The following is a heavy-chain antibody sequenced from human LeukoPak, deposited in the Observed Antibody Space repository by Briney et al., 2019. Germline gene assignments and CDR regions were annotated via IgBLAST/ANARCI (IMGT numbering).Heavy chain of an antibody. J-gene: IGHJ4*02. CDR2: IIPIFGTA. CDR3: ARENLGLHDY. Sequence: PVKASCQASGGTFSRYAISWVRQAPGHRLEGMGVIIPIFGTADNAQKFQGRVTITADESTSTAYMELRSLRSEDTAVYYCARENLGLHDYWGQGTLVTVS. CDR1: GGTFSRYA. V-gene: IGHV1-69*01. D-gene: IGHD1-14*01.